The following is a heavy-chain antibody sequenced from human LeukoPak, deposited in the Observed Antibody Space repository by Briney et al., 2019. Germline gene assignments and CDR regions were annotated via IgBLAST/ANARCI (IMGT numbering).Heavy chain of an antibody. CDR3: ARDRRIGYSYGYSDY. CDR1: GGSFSGYY. Sequence: PSETLSLTCAVYGGSFSGYYWSWIRQPPGKGLEWIGEINHSGNTNYNPSLKSRVSISVDTSKNQFSLKLTSVTAADTAVYYCARDRRIGYSYGYSDYWGQGTLVTVSS. D-gene: IGHD5-18*01. CDR2: INHSGNT. J-gene: IGHJ4*02. V-gene: IGHV4-34*01.